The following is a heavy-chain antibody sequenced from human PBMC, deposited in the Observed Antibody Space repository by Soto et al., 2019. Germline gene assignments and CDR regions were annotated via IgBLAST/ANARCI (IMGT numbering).Heavy chain of an antibody. V-gene: IGHV4-30-2*01. Sequence: SETLSLTCAVSGGSIISGGYSWSWIRQPPGKGLEWIGYIYHSGSTYYNPSLKSRVTISVDRSKNQFSLKLSSVTAADTAVYYRARVPDRWGQGTLVTSPQ. CDR1: GGSIISGGYS. CDR2: IYHSGST. D-gene: IGHD2-2*01. CDR3: ARVPDR. J-gene: IGHJ5*02.